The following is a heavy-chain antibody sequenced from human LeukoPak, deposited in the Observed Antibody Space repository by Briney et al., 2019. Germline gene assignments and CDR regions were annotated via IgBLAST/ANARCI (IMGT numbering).Heavy chain of an antibody. D-gene: IGHD1-26*01. CDR1: GYTFTGYY. Sequence: ASVKVSCKASGYTFTGYYMRWVRQAPGQGLEWMGWINPNSGGTNYAQKFQGRVTMTRDTSISTAYMELSRLRSDDTAVYYCARPRYSGYPQYNWFDPWGQGTLVTVSS. V-gene: IGHV1-2*02. CDR3: ARPRYSGYPQYNWFDP. CDR2: INPNSGGT. J-gene: IGHJ5*02.